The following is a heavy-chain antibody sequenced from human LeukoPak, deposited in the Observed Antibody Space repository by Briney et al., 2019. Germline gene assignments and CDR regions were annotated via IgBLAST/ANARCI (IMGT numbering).Heavy chain of an antibody. CDR1: GFTFSSYA. CDR3: AKAPAPCYYYYGMDV. Sequence: GGSLRLSCAASGFTFSSYAMSWVRQAPGKGLEWVSSISSSSSYIYYADSVKGRFTISRDNSDNTVYLRMNSLRAEDTAIYYCAKAPAPCYYYYGMDVWGQGTAVTVSS. V-gene: IGHV3-21*04. J-gene: IGHJ6*02. CDR2: ISSSSSYI.